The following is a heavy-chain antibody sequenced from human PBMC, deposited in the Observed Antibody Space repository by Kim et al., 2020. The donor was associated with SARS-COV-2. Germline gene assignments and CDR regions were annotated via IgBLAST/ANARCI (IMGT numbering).Heavy chain of an antibody. V-gene: IGHV4-34*01. CDR2: INHSGST. Sequence: SETLSLTCAVYGGSFSGYYWSWIRQPPGKGLEWIGEINHSGSTNYNPSLKSRVTISVDTSKNQFSLKLSSVTAADTAVYYCARRGGYSGYDRTSRTRSRFVDYWGQGTLVTVSS. D-gene: IGHD5-12*01. CDR3: ARRGGYSGYDRTSRTRSRFVDY. CDR1: GGSFSGYY. J-gene: IGHJ4*02.